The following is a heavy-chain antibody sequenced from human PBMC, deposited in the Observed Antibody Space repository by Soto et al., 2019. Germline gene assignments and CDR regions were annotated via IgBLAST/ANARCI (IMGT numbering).Heavy chain of an antibody. CDR3: ARANGAVACTGYYYCYGMDV. Sequence: QVQLVQSGAEVKKPGASVKVSCKASGYTFTSYGISWVRQAPGQGLEWMGWISAYNGNTNYAQKLKGRVTMTTDTSTSRAYMELRSLRYDDTAVYYCARANGAVACTGYYYCYGMDVWGQGTTVTVSS. D-gene: IGHD6-19*01. CDR2: ISAYNGNT. V-gene: IGHV1-18*01. CDR1: GYTFTSYG. J-gene: IGHJ6*02.